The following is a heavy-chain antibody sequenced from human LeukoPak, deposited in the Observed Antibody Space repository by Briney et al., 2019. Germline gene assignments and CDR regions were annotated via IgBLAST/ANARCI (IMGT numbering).Heavy chain of an antibody. Sequence: GASVKVSCKVSGYTLTELSMHWVRQAPGKGLERMGGFDPEDGETIYAQKFQGRVTMTEDTSTDTAYMELSSLRSEDTAVYYCATAPSGRYGGSYNYVFDYWGQGTLVTVSS. J-gene: IGHJ4*02. CDR3: ATAPSGRYGGSYNYVFDY. CDR2: FDPEDGET. CDR1: GYTLTELS. D-gene: IGHD1-26*01. V-gene: IGHV1-24*01.